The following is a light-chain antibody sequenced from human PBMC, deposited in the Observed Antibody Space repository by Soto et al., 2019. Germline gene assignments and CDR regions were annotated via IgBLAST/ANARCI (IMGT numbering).Light chain of an antibody. J-gene: IGLJ2*01. CDR2: GNS. V-gene: IGLV1-40*01. CDR3: QSYDSSLSGSI. CDR1: SSNIGAGYD. Sequence: QLVLTQPPSVSGAPGQRVTISCTGSSSNIGAGYDVHWYQQLPGTAPRFLIYGNSNRPSGVPDRFSGSKSGTSASLAIIGLQTEDEADYYCQSYDSSLSGSIFGGGTKLTVL.